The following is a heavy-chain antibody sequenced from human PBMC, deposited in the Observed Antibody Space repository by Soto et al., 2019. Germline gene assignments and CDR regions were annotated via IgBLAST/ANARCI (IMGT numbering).Heavy chain of an antibody. D-gene: IGHD3-10*01. J-gene: IGHJ3*02. Sequence: EVQLVESGGGLVQPGGSLRLSCAASEFSFSGYIMNWVRQAPGKGLEWISYISSSSRTIYYADSVKGRFTISRDNAKNSLYLEMNSLRAEDTAVYYCAREVLLRIWGQGTMVTVSS. V-gene: IGHV3-48*01. CDR1: EFSFSGYI. CDR3: AREVLLRI. CDR2: ISSSSRTI.